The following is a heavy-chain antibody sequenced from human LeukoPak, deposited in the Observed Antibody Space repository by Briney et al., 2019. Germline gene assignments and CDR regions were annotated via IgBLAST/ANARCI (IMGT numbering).Heavy chain of an antibody. CDR1: GFSFSSYG. J-gene: IGHJ4*02. Sequence: GGSLRLSCAASGFSFSSYGMHWVRQAPGKGLEYVSAISSNGGSTYYANSVKGRFTISRDNSKSTLHLQMGSLRAEDMAVYYYARGGVLAYCGGDCYSTNAFDYWGQGTLVTVSS. D-gene: IGHD2-21*02. CDR2: ISSNGGST. CDR3: ARGGVLAYCGGDCYSTNAFDY. V-gene: IGHV3-64*01.